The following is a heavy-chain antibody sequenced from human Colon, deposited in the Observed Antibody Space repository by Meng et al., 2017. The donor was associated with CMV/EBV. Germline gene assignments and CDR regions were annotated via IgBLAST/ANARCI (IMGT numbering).Heavy chain of an antibody. CDR3: ARHRSKDGMVGDSDY. Sequence: SGFTFSSYSMNWVRQAPGKGLEWVSSISSSSGYIYYADSVKGRFTISRDNAKNSLYLQMNSLRVEDTALYYCARHRSKDGMVGDSDYWGQGTLVTVSS. J-gene: IGHJ4*02. CDR2: ISSSSGYI. D-gene: IGHD2-21*01. V-gene: IGHV3-21*01. CDR1: GFTFSSYS.